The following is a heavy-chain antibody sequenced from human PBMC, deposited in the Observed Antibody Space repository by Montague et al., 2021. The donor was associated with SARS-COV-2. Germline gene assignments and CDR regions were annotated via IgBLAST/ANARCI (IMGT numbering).Heavy chain of an antibody. J-gene: IGHJ4*02. CDR1: GGSISGYY. Sequence: SETLSLTCTVPGGSISGYYWTWMRQPPGKGLEWLGHIYYTGSTKYNPSLKSRVTISIETPKNQFSLKLRSVTAADTAVYFCARAQTTCLIANCVNYFDYWGQGALVTVSS. CDR3: ARAQTTCLIANCVNYFDY. CDR2: IYYTGST. V-gene: IGHV4-59*01. D-gene: IGHD1-1*01.